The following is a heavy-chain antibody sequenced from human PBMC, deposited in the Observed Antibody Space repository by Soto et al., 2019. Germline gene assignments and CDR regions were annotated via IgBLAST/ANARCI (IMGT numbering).Heavy chain of an antibody. D-gene: IGHD6-25*01. CDR1: GFTLSRYD. CDR2: IATAGDT. CDR3: ARDSDLDY. Sequence: GSLRLSCAASGFTLSRYDMHWVRQATGKGLEWVSTIATAGDTYYPGSVKGRFTISRENAKNSLYLQMNSLRAGDTAVYYCARDSDLDYWGPGTLVTVSS. J-gene: IGHJ4*02. V-gene: IGHV3-13*01.